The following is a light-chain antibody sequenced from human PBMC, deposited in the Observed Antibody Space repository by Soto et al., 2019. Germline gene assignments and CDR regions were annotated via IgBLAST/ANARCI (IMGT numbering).Light chain of an antibody. CDR3: HHYGNSLHS. V-gene: IGKV3-20*01. Sequence: EVVLTQSPGTLSLSPGERATLSCRASQSVSNSYLAWYQQNPGQAPRLVTFGPSSRAAGIPDRFSGSGSGTDFTLTISSLEPEDFAVYYCHHYGNSLHSFGQGTNLEV. CDR1: QSVSNSY. J-gene: IGKJ2*03. CDR2: GPS.